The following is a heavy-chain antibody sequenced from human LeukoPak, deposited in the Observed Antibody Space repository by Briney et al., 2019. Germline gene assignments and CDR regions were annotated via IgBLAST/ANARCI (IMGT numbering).Heavy chain of an antibody. CDR2: INPSSGST. CDR3: ARAGGYCSSSSCYLAYYFDY. J-gene: IGHJ4*02. D-gene: IGHD2-2*01. V-gene: IGHV1-46*01. CDR1: GYPVTNSY. Sequence: GASVKVSCKTSGYPVTNSYMHWVRQAPGQGLEWMGIINPSSGSTNYAQKFQGRVTMTRDKSTSTVYMELSSLRSGDTAVYYCARAGGYCSSSSCYLAYYFDYWGQGTLVTVSS.